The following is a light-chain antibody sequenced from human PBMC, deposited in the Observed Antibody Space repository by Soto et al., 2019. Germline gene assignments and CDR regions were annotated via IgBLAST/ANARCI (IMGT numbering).Light chain of an antibody. V-gene: IGLV2-14*03. J-gene: IGLJ1*01. Sequence: QSALTQPASVSGSPGHSITISCTGTSSDVGGYNYVSWYQQHPGKAPKLMIYDVTNRPSGVSNRFSGSKSGNTASLTISGLQAEDEADYYCSSYTGSHTLEVFGTGTKVTVL. CDR1: SSDVGGYNY. CDR2: DVT. CDR3: SSYTGSHTLEV.